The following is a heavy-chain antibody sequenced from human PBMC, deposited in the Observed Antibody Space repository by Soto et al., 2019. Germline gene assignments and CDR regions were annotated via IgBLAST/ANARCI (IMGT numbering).Heavy chain of an antibody. CDR2: INPNSGGT. D-gene: IGHD2-2*01. CDR3: ASQRYCSSTSRYPTDY. V-gene: IGHV1-2*02. J-gene: IGHJ4*02. CDR1: GYTFTGYY. Sequence: ASVKVSCKASGYTFTGYYMHWVRQAPGQGLEWMGWINPNSGGTNYAQKFQGRVTMTRDTSISTAYMELSRLRSDDTAVYYCASQRYCSSTSRYPTDYWGQGTLVTVSS.